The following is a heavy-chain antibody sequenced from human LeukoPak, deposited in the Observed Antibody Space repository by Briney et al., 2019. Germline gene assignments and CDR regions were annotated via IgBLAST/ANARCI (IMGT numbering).Heavy chain of an antibody. Sequence: WASVKVSCKASGGTFSSYAISWVRQARGQGLEWMGGIIPMFGTANYAQKFQGGVTITAEESTSTAYMELSSLRAGETAVYYCARASSVYYDSSGYYENEDAFDIWGQGTMVTVSS. CDR1: GGTFSSYA. CDR2: IIPMFGTA. V-gene: IGHV1-69*13. CDR3: ARASSVYYDSSGYYENEDAFDI. J-gene: IGHJ3*02. D-gene: IGHD3-22*01.